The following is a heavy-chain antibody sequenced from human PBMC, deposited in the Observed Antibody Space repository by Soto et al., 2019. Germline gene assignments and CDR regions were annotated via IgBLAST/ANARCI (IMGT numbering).Heavy chain of an antibody. V-gene: IGHV3-13*01. D-gene: IGHD2-21*01. CDR1: GFTFSSYD. Sequence: PGGSLRLSCAASGFTFSSYDMRWVRQATGKGLEWVSAIGTAGDTYYPGSVKGRFTISRDNSKNTLYLQMGSLRAEDMAVYYCARRIPFGYGMDVWGQGTTVTVSS. J-gene: IGHJ6*02. CDR3: ARRIPFGYGMDV. CDR2: IGTAGDT.